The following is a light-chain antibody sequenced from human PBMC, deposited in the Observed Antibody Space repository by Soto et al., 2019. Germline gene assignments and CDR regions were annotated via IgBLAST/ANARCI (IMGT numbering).Light chain of an antibody. Sequence: EVVLTQSPGTLSLSPGERATLSCRASQSVSSSYLAWYQQKPGQAPRLLIYDTSSRATGIPDRFSGGGSGTDFTLDISRLEAEDFAVYYCQQCGSSPSFGQGTKVELK. CDR1: QSVSSSY. CDR3: QQCGSSPS. J-gene: IGKJ1*01. V-gene: IGKV3-20*01. CDR2: DTS.